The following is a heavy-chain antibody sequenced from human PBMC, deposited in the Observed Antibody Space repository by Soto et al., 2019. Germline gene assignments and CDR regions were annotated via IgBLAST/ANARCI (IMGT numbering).Heavy chain of an antibody. J-gene: IGHJ4*02. V-gene: IGHV3-13*01. CDR2: IGAAGDT. D-gene: IGHD6-13*01. Sequence: EVQLVESGGGLVQPGGSLRLSCAASGFTFSNYDMHWVRQVTGKGLEWVSAIGAAGDTYYPDSVKGRFTISRENAKNSLYLQMNSLRAEDTAVYYCASGGWGSSWSEGGSRIDYWGQGALVTVSS. CDR1: GFTFSNYD. CDR3: ASGGWGSSWSEGGSRIDY.